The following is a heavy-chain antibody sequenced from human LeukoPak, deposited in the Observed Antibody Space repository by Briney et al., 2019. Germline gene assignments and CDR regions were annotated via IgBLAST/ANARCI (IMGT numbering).Heavy chain of an antibody. D-gene: IGHD2-8*01. V-gene: IGHV3-23*01. J-gene: IGHJ3*02. CDR3: AKDSYSHNGIFDALDI. CDR2: IGGGPV. Sequence: GGSLRLSCAASGFTVSSNSMTWVRQAPGKGLEWVSTIGGGPVYYADSVKGRFTISRDDSKNTLFLQMNSLRAEDTAIYYCAKDSYSHNGIFDALDIWGQGTLVTVSS. CDR1: GFTVSSNS.